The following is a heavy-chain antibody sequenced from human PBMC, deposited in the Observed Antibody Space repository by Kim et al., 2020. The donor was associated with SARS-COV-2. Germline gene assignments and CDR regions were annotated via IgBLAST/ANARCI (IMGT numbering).Heavy chain of an antibody. Sequence: GGSLRLSCTTSGFTFTGYAMSWVRQAPGKGLEWVSSIDGSGGTTYYVDSVKGRFTISRDNSKNTLYLQMNSLRADDTAVYYCMKGGWGWIWDHWGQG. CDR1: GFTFTGYA. CDR2: IDGSGGTT. J-gene: IGHJ4*02. V-gene: IGHV3-23*01. D-gene: IGHD2-2*03. CDR3: MKGGWGWIWDH.